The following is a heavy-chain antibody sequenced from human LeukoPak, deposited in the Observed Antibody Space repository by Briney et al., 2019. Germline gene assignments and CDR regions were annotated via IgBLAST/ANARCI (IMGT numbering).Heavy chain of an antibody. D-gene: IGHD3-22*01. V-gene: IGHV3-21*01. CDR2: ISSSSSYI. J-gene: IGHJ4*02. CDR1: GFTFSSYS. CDR3: AKDRGRYYDSSGYYWGYYFDS. Sequence: GGSLRLSCAASGFTFSSYSMNWVRQAPGKGLEWVSSISSSSSYIYYADSVKGRFTISRDNAKNSLYLQMNSLRAEDTAVYYCAKDRGRYYDSSGYYWGYYFDSWGQGILVTVST.